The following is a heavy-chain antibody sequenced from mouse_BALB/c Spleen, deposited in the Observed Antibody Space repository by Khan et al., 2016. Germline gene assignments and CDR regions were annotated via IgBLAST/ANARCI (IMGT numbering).Heavy chain of an antibody. D-gene: IGHD2-2*01. CDR1: GYSITSDYA. Sequence: EVQLQESGPGLVKPSQSLSLTCTVTGYSITSDYAWNWIRQFPGNKLEWMGYISYSGSTSYNPSLKSRISITRDTSKNQFFLQLNSVTTEDTASYYCARGDGYDGDYFDCWGQGTTLTVSS. CDR3: ARGDGYDGDYFDC. J-gene: IGHJ2*01. CDR2: ISYSGST. V-gene: IGHV3-2*02.